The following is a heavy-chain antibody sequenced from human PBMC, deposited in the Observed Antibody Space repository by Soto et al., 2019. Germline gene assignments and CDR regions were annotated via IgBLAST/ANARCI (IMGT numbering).Heavy chain of an antibody. V-gene: IGHV4-30-4*01. D-gene: IGHD1-1*01. J-gene: IGHJ6*02. Sequence: QVQLQESGPGLVKPSQTLSLTCTVSGGSISSGDYYWSWIRQPPGKGLEWIGYIYYSGSTYYDPYLKSRVTISVDTSKNQFSLKLSSVTAADTAVYYCATNRGCNEGRYYYYGMDVWGQGTTVTVSS. CDR2: IYYSGST. CDR1: GGSISSGDYY. CDR3: ATNRGCNEGRYYYYGMDV.